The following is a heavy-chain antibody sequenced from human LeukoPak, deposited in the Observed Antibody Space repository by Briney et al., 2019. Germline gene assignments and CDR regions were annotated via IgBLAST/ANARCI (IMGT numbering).Heavy chain of an antibody. Sequence: PSATLSLTCTVSGGSISSSSYYWSWIRQPPGKGLEWIGYIYYSGSTNYNPSLKSRVTISVDTSKNQFSLKLSSVTAADTAVYYCARLPTPPLGRDAFDIWGQGTMVTVSS. CDR1: GGSISSSSYY. J-gene: IGHJ3*02. CDR2: IYYSGST. D-gene: IGHD7-27*01. CDR3: ARLPTPPLGRDAFDI. V-gene: IGHV4-61*05.